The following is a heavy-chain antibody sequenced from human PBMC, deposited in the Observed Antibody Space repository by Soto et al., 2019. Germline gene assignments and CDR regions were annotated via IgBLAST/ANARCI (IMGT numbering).Heavy chain of an antibody. D-gene: IGHD3-10*01. J-gene: IGHJ5*02. Sequence: AASVKVSCKASGYTFTGYYMHWVRQAPGQGLEWMGWINSNSGGTNYAQKFQGRVTMTRDTSISTAYMELSRLRSDDTAVYYCARTLKYYYGSGSFLNWFDPWGQGTLVTVSS. CDR3: ARTLKYYYGSGSFLNWFDP. CDR2: INSNSGGT. CDR1: GYTFTGYY. V-gene: IGHV1-2*02.